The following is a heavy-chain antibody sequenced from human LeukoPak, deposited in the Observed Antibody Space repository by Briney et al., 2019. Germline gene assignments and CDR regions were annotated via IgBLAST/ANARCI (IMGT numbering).Heavy chain of an antibody. D-gene: IGHD3-10*01. CDR1: GGSFSGYY. CDR2: MNHSGGT. Sequence: SETPSLTCAVYGGSFSGYYWSWIRQPPGKGLEWIGEMNHSGGTNYNPSLKSRVTISVDTSKNQFSLKLSSVTAADTAVYYCARVGYYGSGSYYNDYYYYGMDVWGQGTTVTVSS. J-gene: IGHJ6*02. CDR3: ARVGYYGSGSYYNDYYYYGMDV. V-gene: IGHV4-34*01.